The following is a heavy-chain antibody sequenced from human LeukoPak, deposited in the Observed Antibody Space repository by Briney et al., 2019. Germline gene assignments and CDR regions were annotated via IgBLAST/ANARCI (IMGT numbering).Heavy chain of an antibody. Sequence: SETLSLTCTVSGGSISGYYWTWIRQPPGKGLEWIGYIYYSGSTNYNPSLKSRVTISVDTSKNQFSLKLSSVTAADTAVYYCARQAAGGYSGYDSELDAFDIWGQGTMVTVSS. CDR2: IYYSGST. J-gene: IGHJ3*02. V-gene: IGHV4-59*01. D-gene: IGHD5-12*01. CDR3: ARQAAGGYSGYDSELDAFDI. CDR1: GGSISGYY.